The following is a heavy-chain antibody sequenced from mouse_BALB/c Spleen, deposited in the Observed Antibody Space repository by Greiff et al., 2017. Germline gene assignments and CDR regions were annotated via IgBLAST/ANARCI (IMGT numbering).Heavy chain of an antibody. CDR2: ISSGSSTI. V-gene: IGHV5-17*02. D-gene: IGHD5-5*01. J-gene: IGHJ2*01. Sequence: EVHLVESGGGLVQPGGSRKLSCAASGFTFSSFGMHWVRQAPEKGLEWVAYISSGSSTIYYADTVKGRFTISRDNPKNTLFLQMTSLRSEDTAMYYCARDYPYYFDYWGQGTTLTGSS. CDR3: ARDYPYYFDY. CDR1: GFTFSSFG.